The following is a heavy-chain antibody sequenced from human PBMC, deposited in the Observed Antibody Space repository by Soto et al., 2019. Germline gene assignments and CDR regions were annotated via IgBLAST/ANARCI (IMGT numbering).Heavy chain of an antibody. CDR3: ASYDSSGYPFDY. J-gene: IGHJ4*02. CDR1: GGTFSSYA. D-gene: IGHD3-22*01. CDR2: IIPIFGTA. V-gene: IGHV1-69*13. Sequence: GASVKVSCKASGGTFSSYAIIWVRQAPGQGLEWMGGIIPIFGTANYAQKFQGRVTITADESTSTAYMELSSLRSEDTAVYYCASYDSSGYPFDYWGQGTLVTVS.